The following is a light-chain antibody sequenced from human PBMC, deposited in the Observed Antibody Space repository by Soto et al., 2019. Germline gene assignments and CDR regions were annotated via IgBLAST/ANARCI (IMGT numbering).Light chain of an antibody. CDR2: QDS. CDR3: QAWDSSTASV. Sequence: SYELTQPPSVSVSPGPTASITCSGDKLGDKYACWYQQKPGQSPVLVIYQDSKRPSGIPERFSGSNSGNTATLTISGTQAMDEADYYCQAWDSSTASVFGTGTQLTVL. CDR1: KLGDKY. J-gene: IGLJ7*01. V-gene: IGLV3-1*01.